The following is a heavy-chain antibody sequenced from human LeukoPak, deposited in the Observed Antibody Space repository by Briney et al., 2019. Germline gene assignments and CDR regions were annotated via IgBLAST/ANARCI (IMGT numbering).Heavy chain of an antibody. CDR2: ISGSGGST. V-gene: IGHV3-23*01. J-gene: IGHJ4*02. D-gene: IGHD3-22*01. CDR1: GFTFSSYG. Sequence: PGGSLRLSCAASGFTFSSYGMSWVRQAPGKGLEWVSAISGSGGSTYYADSVKGRFTISRDNSKNTLYLQMNSLRAEDTAVYYCAKTGGWGSSGSNFIDYWGQGTLVTVSS. CDR3: AKTGGWGSSGSNFIDY.